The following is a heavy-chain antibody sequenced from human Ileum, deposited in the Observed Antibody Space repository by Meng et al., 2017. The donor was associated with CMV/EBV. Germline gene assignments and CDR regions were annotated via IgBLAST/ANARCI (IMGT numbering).Heavy chain of an antibody. Sequence: HVWGGESGGGLVEPGGSLRLSCKASGFSFSDYYMTWIRHTPGKGPEWLAYISGSSTVTNYADSVKGRFTISRDNVNNLLHLQMNSLRADDTAVYYCTRDPRACDYWGQGTLVTVSS. CDR1: GFSFSDYY. CDR3: TRDPRACDY. V-gene: IGHV3-11*05. CDR2: ISGSSTVT. J-gene: IGHJ4*02.